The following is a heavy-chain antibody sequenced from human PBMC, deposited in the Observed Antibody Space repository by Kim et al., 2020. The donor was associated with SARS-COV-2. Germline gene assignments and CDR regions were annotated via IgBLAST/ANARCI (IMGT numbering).Heavy chain of an antibody. J-gene: IGHJ6*02. D-gene: IGHD2-8*02. CDR3: AKVGGRLLGYYYYGMDV. Sequence: GGSLRLSCAASGFTFSSYAMSWVRQAPGKGLEWVSAISGSGGSTYYADSVKGRFTISRDNSKNTLYLQMNSLRAEDTAVYYCAKVGGRLLGYYYYGMDVWGQATAVTVSS. CDR1: GFTFSSYA. CDR2: ISGSGGST. V-gene: IGHV3-23*01.